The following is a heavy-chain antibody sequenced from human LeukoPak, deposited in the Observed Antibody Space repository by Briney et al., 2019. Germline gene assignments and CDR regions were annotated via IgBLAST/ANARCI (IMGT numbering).Heavy chain of an antibody. V-gene: IGHV1-18*01. CDR1: GYTFTSFG. D-gene: IGHD3-22*01. J-gene: IGHJ4*02. CDR3: ARKVYYYDSSGYRLYYFDY. Sequence: GASVKVSCKASGYTFTSFGISWVRQAPGQGLEWMGWISAYNGNTNYAQKLQGRVTMTTDTSTSTAYMELRSLRPDDTAVYYCARKVYYYDSSGYRLYYFDYWGQGTLVTVSS. CDR2: ISAYNGNT.